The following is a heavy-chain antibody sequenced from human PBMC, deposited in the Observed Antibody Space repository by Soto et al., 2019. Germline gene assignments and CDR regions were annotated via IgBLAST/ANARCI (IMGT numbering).Heavy chain of an antibody. V-gene: IGHV3-13*01. CDR2: IGTAGDT. CDR3: ARASNDYGDSRDAFDI. D-gene: IGHD4-17*01. Sequence: GGSLRLSCAASGFTFSSYDMHWVRQATGKGLEWVSAIGTAGDTYYPGSVKGRFTISRENAKNSLYLQMNSLRAGDTAVYYCARASNDYGDSRDAFDIWGQGTMVTVSS. J-gene: IGHJ3*02. CDR1: GFTFSSYD.